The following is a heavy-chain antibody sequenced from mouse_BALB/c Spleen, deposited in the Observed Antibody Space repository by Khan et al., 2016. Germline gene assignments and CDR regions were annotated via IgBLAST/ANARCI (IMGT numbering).Heavy chain of an antibody. CDR3: DGINA. CDR2: IDPANGNT. V-gene: IGHV14-3*02. CDR1: GFNIKDTY. J-gene: IGHJ2*02. Sequence: EVQLQESGAELVKPGASVKLSCTASGFNIKDTYMHWVKQRPEQGLEWIGRIDPANGNTKYDPKFQGKATITADTSSNTAYMQLSSLTSEDTAVXYCDGINAWGQGTSLTVSS.